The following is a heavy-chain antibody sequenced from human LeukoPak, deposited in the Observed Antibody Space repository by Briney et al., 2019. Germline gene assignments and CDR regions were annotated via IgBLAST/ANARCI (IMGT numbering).Heavy chain of an antibody. CDR1: GNYW. CDR3: VSFYETY. D-gene: IGHD2/OR15-2a*01. CDR2: INSDGSWT. V-gene: IGHV3-74*01. J-gene: IGHJ4*02. Sequence: GGSLRLSCAASGNYWMHWVRQIPGKGLVWVSHINSDGSWTSYADSVKGRFTISKDNAKNTVYLQMNSLRAEDTAVYYCVSFYETYWGRGTLVTVSS.